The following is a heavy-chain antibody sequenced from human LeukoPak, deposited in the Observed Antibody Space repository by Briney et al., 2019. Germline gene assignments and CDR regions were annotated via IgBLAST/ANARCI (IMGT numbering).Heavy chain of an antibody. D-gene: IGHD3-22*01. J-gene: IGHJ5*02. Sequence: GGSLRLSCAASGFTFSSYGMHWVRQAPGKGLEWVAVIWYDGSNKYYADSVKGRFTISRDNSKNTLYLQMNSLRAEDTAVYYCAREGSSGSYNWFDPWGQGTLVTVSS. V-gene: IGHV3-33*01. CDR2: IWYDGSNK. CDR3: AREGSSGSYNWFDP. CDR1: GFTFSSYG.